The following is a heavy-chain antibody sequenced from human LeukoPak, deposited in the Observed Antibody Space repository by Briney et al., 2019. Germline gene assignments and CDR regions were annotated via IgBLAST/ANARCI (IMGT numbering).Heavy chain of an antibody. Sequence: PSETLSLTCAVYGGSFSGYYWSWIRQPPGKGLEWIGEINHSGSTNYNPSLKSRVTISVDTSKNQFSLKLSSVTAADTAVYYCARYPQAGTTSWGQGTLVTVSS. D-gene: IGHD1-1*01. V-gene: IGHV4-34*01. J-gene: IGHJ4*02. CDR1: GGSFSGYY. CDR2: INHSGST. CDR3: ARYPQAGTTS.